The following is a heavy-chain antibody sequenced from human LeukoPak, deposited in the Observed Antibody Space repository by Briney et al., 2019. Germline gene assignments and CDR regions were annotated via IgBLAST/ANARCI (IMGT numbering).Heavy chain of an antibody. D-gene: IGHD6-6*01. CDR1: GYTFTSYA. J-gene: IGHJ4*02. V-gene: IGHV1-69*13. CDR3: ARARYSSSSPFDY. Sequence: SVKVSCKASGYTFTSYAVHWVRQAPGQGLEWMGGIIPIFGTANYAQKFQGRVTITADESTSTAYMELSSLRSEDTAVYYCARARYSSSSPFDYWGQGTLVTVSS. CDR2: IIPIFGTA.